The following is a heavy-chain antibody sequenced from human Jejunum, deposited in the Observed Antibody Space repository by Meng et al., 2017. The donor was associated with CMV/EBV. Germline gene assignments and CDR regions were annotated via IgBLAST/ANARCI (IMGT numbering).Heavy chain of an antibody. CDR1: IFNSYS. Sequence: IFNSYSMNWVRQAPGKGLEWIAYISPNSNSILYADSVKGRFTVSRDNGNNSLYLQMSGLRAEDTAVYYCARDNHPGNYFYYYGMDFWGQGTTVTVSS. J-gene: IGHJ6*02. V-gene: IGHV3-48*01. CDR3: ARDNHPGNYFYYYGMDF. CDR2: ISPNSNSI. D-gene: IGHD1-14*01.